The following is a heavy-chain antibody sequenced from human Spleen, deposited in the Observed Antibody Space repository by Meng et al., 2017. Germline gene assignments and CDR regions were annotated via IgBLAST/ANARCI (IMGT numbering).Heavy chain of an antibody. J-gene: IGHJ4*02. D-gene: IGHD5-12*01. Sequence: QVQLQQWGAGLLKPSETLSLTCTVSGASIRSDGYYWHWIRQHPGKGLEWIAYIYHSGGTYSNPSLRSRTTLSVDTSNNQFSLKLSSVTAADTAVYYCARDRGGYATFDNWGQGTLVTVSS. CDR1: GASIRSDGYY. V-gene: IGHV4-31*03. CDR3: ARDRGGYATFDN. CDR2: IYHSGGT.